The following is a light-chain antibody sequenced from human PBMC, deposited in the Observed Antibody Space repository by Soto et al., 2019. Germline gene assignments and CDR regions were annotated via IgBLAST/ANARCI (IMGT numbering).Light chain of an antibody. CDR3: QHRTNWPSLT. J-gene: IGKJ4*01. CDR1: QSISFH. V-gene: IGKV3-11*01. CDR2: EAS. Sequence: EIVLTQSPATLSLSPGERATLSCRASQSISFHLAWYQQRPGQAPRLLIYEASNRASGIPARFSGSGSGTDFTLTISSLQSEDFAVYYCQHRTNWPSLTFGGGTKVE.